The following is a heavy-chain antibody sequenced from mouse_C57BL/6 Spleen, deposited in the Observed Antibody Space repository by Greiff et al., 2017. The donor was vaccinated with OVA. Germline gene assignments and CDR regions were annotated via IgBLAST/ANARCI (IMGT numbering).Heavy chain of an antibody. D-gene: IGHD4-1*01. V-gene: IGHV5-12*01. CDR2: ISNGGGST. CDR1: GFTFSDYY. J-gene: IGHJ1*03. Sequence: EVQLVESGGGLVQPGGSLKLSCAASGFTFSDYYMYWVRQTPEKRLEWVAYISNGGGSTYYPDTVKGRFTISRDNAKNTLYLQMSRLKSEDTAMYYCARQGAGTRDFDVWGTGTTVTVSS. CDR3: ARQGAGTRDFDV.